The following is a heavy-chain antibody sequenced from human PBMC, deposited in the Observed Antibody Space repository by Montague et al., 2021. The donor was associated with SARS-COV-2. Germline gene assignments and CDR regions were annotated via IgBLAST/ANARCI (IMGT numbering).Heavy chain of an antibody. J-gene: IGHJ4*02. CDR3: ARESGSGSYLVY. D-gene: IGHD3-10*01. Sequence: SETLSLTCTVSGGSISSSSYYWGWIRQPPGKGLEGIGSIYESGNTYYNPSLKSRVTISVDTSKNQFSLKLSSVTAADTSVYYCARESGSGSYLVYWGQGTLVTVSS. V-gene: IGHV4-39*01. CDR2: IYESGNT. CDR1: GGSISSSSYY.